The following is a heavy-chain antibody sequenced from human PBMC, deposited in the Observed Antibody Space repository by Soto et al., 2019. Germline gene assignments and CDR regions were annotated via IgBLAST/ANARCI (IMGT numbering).Heavy chain of an antibody. Sequence: PSETLSLTCTVSGGSISSGDYYWSWIRQPPGKGLEWIGYIYYSGSTYYNPSLKSRVTISVDTSKNQFSLKLSSVTAADTAVYYCARESYLYYYDSSGRAFDIWGQGLMV. D-gene: IGHD3-22*01. CDR2: IYYSGST. J-gene: IGHJ3*02. CDR1: GGSISSGDYY. V-gene: IGHV4-30-4*01. CDR3: ARESYLYYYDSSGRAFDI.